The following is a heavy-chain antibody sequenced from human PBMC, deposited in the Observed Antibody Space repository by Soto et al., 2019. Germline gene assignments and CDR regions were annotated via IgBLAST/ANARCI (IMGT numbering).Heavy chain of an antibody. Sequence: EVQLVESGGGLVKPGGSLRLSCAASGFTFSSYSMNWVRQAPGKGLEWVSSISSSSSYIYYADSVKGRFTISRDNAKNSLYLQMSRLRAEGTAVYYCASGLWFGEGRLDYWGQGTLVTVSS. D-gene: IGHD3-10*01. CDR3: ASGLWFGEGRLDY. V-gene: IGHV3-21*01. J-gene: IGHJ4*02. CDR1: GFTFSSYS. CDR2: ISSSSSYI.